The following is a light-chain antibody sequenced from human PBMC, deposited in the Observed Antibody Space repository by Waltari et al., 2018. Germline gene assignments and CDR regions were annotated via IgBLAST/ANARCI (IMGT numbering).Light chain of an antibody. Sequence: QSALTQPASVSGSPGQSITISCTGTNNDICYYNFVSWYQRHPGKAPKLMIFDVTRWSSGVSHRFSGSKSGNTASLTISGLQPEDEADYFCASYTSTNTVVFGGGTRVTVL. V-gene: IGLV2-14*01. CDR3: ASYTSTNTVV. CDR2: DVT. J-gene: IGLJ2*01. CDR1: NNDICYYNF.